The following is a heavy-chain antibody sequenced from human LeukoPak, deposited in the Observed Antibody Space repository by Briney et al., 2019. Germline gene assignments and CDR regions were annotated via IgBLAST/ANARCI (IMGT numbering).Heavy chain of an antibody. Sequence: PGGSLRLSCVAPGFTFYEHTIHWVRHRPGKGLEWVSLVTWEGFAFYGDSVKGRFTVSRDRKENSVFLQMNSLNPEDSAVYFCVRDALPHCASSSCYQFDYWGQGTLVTVSS. CDR2: VTWEGFA. CDR1: GFTFYEHT. CDR3: VRDALPHCASSSCYQFDY. V-gene: IGHV3-43*01. J-gene: IGHJ4*02. D-gene: IGHD2-2*01.